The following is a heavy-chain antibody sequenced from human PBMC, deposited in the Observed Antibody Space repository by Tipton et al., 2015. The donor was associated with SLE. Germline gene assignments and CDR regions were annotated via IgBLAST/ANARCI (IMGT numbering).Heavy chain of an antibody. V-gene: IGHV3-64D*06. J-gene: IGHJ4*02. CDR1: GFSFSSYS. D-gene: IGHD3-3*01. CDR3: VKDGYDFWSGSFDY. Sequence: SLRLSCEASGFSFSSYSMVWVRQAPGKGLEYVSAISSNGGGTYYADSVKGRFTISRDNSKNTLYLQMSSLRAEDTAVYYCVKDGYDFWSGSFDYWGQGTLVTVSS. CDR2: ISSNGGGT.